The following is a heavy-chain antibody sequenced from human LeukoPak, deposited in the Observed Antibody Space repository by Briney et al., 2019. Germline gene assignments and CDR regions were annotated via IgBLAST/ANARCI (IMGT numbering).Heavy chain of an antibody. CDR3: ARELSPVEFDY. CDR1: GFTVSSNY. J-gene: IGHJ4*02. V-gene: IGHV3-53*01. Sequence: GGSLRLSCAASGFTVSSNYMSWVRQAPGKGLEWVSVIYSGGSAYYADSVKGRFTISRDNSKNTLYLQMNSLRAEDTAVYYCARELSPVEFDYWGQGTLVTVSS. CDR2: IYSGGSA.